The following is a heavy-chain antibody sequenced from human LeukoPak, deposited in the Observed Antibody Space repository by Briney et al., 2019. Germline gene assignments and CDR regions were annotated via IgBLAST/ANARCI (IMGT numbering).Heavy chain of an antibody. CDR3: ARLDGVVPAAPRGYYYYGMDV. D-gene: IGHD2-2*01. Sequence: PGGSLRLSCAASGFTFSSYGMHWVRQAPGKGLEWVAVISYDGSNKYYADSVKGRFTISRDNSKNTLYLQMNSLRAEDTAVYYCARLDGVVPAAPRGYYYYGMDVWGQGTTVTVSS. V-gene: IGHV3-30*03. CDR2: ISYDGSNK. CDR1: GFTFSSYG. J-gene: IGHJ6*02.